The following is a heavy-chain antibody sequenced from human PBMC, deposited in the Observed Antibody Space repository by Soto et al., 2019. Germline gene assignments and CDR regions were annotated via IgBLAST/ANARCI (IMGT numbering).Heavy chain of an antibody. D-gene: IGHD6-19*01. J-gene: IGHJ6*02. Sequence: GGSLRLSCAASGFTFSNAWMNWVRQAPGKGLEWVGRIKSKTDGGTTDYAAPVKGRFTISRDDSKNALYLQMNSLKTEDTAVYYCTNDDGGIAVAGTIPVYALHYYYGMDVWGQGTTVTVSS. V-gene: IGHV3-15*07. CDR2: IKSKTDGGTT. CDR3: TNDDGGIAVAGTIPVYALHYYYGMDV. CDR1: GFTFSNAW.